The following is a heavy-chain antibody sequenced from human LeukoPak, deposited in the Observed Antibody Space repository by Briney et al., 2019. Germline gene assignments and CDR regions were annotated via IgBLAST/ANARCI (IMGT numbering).Heavy chain of an antibody. J-gene: IGHJ1*01. CDR3: ARDESTSILWW. CDR1: GYTFINYY. V-gene: IGHV1-46*01. Sequence: ASVTASCKASGYTFINYYMHWVRQAPGQGLEWMGIINPSGGSTSYAQKFQGRVTMTRDTSTSTVYMELSSLRSEDTAVYYCARDESTSILWWWGQGTLVTVSS. D-gene: IGHD2-21*01. CDR2: INPSGGST.